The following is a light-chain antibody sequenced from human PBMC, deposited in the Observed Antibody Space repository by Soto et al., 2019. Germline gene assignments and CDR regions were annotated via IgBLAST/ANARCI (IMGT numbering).Light chain of an antibody. J-gene: IGLJ2*01. Sequence: QSVLTQPASVSGSPGQSITISCTGTSGDIGGYNYVSWYQQHPGKAPKLMIYDVSDRPSGVSNRFSGSKSGNTASLTLSGLRAEDEADYYCSSYTTCNTLLFGGGTKLTVL. CDR1: SGDIGGYNY. CDR2: DVS. CDR3: SSYTTCNTLL. V-gene: IGLV2-14*01.